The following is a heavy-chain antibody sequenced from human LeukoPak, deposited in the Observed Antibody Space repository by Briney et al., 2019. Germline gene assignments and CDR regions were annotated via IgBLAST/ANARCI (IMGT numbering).Heavy chain of an antibody. D-gene: IGHD6-19*01. Sequence: GGSLRLSCAASGFTFSSYEMNWVRQAPGKGLEWVSYISSSGSTIYYADSVKGRFTISRDNAKNSLYLQMNSLRAEDTAVYYCADSSGWYEDAFDIWDQGTMVTVSS. CDR2: ISSSGSTI. CDR3: ADSSGWYEDAFDI. CDR1: GFTFSSYE. V-gene: IGHV3-48*03. J-gene: IGHJ3*02.